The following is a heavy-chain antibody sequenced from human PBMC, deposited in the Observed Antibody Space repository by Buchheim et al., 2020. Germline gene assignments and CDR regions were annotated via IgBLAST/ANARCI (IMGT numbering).Heavy chain of an antibody. D-gene: IGHD2-15*01. CDR3: ARAYCSGGTCPYYYYFGMDV. V-gene: IGHV1-18*04. CDR1: GYTFTSYY. J-gene: IGHJ6*02. Sequence: QVQLVQSGAEVKKPGASVKVSCKASGYTFTSYYMHWVRQAPGQGLEWMGWISPYNGNTDYGQNFQDRVSMTTDTSTTTAYMELTSLRSDDTAVYYCARAYCSGGTCPYYYYFGMDVWGQGTT. CDR2: ISPYNGNT.